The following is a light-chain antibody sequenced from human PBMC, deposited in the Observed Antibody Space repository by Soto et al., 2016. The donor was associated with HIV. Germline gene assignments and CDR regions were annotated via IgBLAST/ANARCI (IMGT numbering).Light chain of an antibody. CDR3: MQGTRWPWT. J-gene: IGKJ1*01. CDR2: KVS. V-gene: IGKV2-30*01. CDR1: QSLVDSDGNTF. Sequence: DVVMTQSLLSLPVTLGQPASISCRSSQSLVDSDGNTFLIWFQQRPGQSPRRLFYKVSNRDSGVPDRFSGSGSGTDFTLKISRVEAEDVGVYYCMQGTRWPWTFGQGTKVEIK.